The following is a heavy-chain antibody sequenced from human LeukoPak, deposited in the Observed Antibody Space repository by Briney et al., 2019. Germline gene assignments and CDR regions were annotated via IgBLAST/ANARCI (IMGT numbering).Heavy chain of an antibody. CDR3: ASLNYDYVWGSYRSPHYFDY. Sequence: GGSLRLSCAASGFTFSSYWMTWVRQAPGKGLEWVANIKTDGSQTYYVDSVKGRFNISRDNAKNSLYLQMNSLTVDDTATYYCASLNYDYVWGSYRSPHYFDYWGQGTLVTVSS. CDR2: IKTDGSQT. D-gene: IGHD3-16*02. V-gene: IGHV3-7*01. J-gene: IGHJ4*02. CDR1: GFTFSSYW.